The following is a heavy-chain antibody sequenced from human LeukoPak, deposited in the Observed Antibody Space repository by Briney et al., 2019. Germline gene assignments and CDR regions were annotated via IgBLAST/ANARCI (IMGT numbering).Heavy chain of an antibody. V-gene: IGHV3-23*01. J-gene: IGHJ4*02. D-gene: IGHD5-24*01. CDR3: AKKPATIKFPFDI. CDR1: GFSLSIYD. Sequence: GGSLRLSCAASGFSLSIYDMGWVRQTPGKGLEWVSAISTTGGYTEDADSVKGRFTISRDNSQNTLFLQMHSLRAEDTAVYYCAKKPATIKFPFDIWGQGTLVTVSP. CDR2: ISTTGGYT.